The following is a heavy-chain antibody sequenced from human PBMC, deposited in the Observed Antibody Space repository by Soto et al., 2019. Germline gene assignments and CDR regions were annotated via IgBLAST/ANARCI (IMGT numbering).Heavy chain of an antibody. D-gene: IGHD3-3*01. J-gene: IGHJ6*02. CDR2: ITHGGST. CDR3: ARARFDSWSHIYYGLDV. Sequence: PSETLSLTCGAYGGSFSAYSWTWLRQSPGKGLEWIGEITHGGSTDYNPALKSRLVMSVDTSKNQFSLRVTSVTAADAAVYFCARARFDSWSHIYYGLDVWGQGTTVTVSS. V-gene: IGHV4-34*01. CDR1: GGSFSAYS.